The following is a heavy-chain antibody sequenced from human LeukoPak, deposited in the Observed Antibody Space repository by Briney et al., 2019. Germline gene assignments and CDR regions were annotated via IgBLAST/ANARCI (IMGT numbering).Heavy chain of an antibody. CDR3: ARDLGVVAAKWHYYYGMDV. J-gene: IGHJ6*02. Sequence: GGSLRLSCAASGFTFSIYSMTWVRQAPGKGLEWVSSISSSSGYIYYADSVKGRFTISRDNAKNSLYLQMNSLRAEDTAVYYCARDLGVVAAKWHYYYGMDVWGQGTTVTVSS. CDR2: ISSSSGYI. CDR1: GFTFSIYS. D-gene: IGHD2-15*01. V-gene: IGHV3-21*01.